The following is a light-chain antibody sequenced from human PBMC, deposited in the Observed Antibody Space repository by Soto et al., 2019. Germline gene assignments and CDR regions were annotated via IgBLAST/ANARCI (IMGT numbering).Light chain of an antibody. CDR3: QQYNSYSIS. J-gene: IGKJ4*01. CDR1: QSISSW. Sequence: DIQMTQSPSTLSASVGDRVTITCRASQSISSWLAWYQQKPGKAPKLLIYDASSLESGVPSRFSGSGSGTEFTLTIRSLQPDDFATYYCQQYNSYSISFGGGTTVDIK. CDR2: DAS. V-gene: IGKV1-5*01.